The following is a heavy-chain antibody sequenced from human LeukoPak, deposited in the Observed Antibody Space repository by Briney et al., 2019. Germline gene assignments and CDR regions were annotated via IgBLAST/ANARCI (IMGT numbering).Heavy chain of an antibody. V-gene: IGHV3-23*01. CDR1: GFTFVSYA. D-gene: IGHD5-18*01. CDR2: INGGGDTT. Sequence: PGGSLRLSCAASGFTFVSYAMTWVRQAPGKGLEWVSAINGGGDTTYYADSVKGRFTISRDKSKNTMYLQMSSLRAEDTALYYCAKALDTYGYMRFDFWGQGTLVTVSS. J-gene: IGHJ4*02. CDR3: AKALDTYGYMRFDF.